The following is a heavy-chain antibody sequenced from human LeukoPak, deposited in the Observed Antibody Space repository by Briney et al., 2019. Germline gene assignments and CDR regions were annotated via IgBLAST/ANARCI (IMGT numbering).Heavy chain of an antibody. CDR2: IWYDGSNK. CDR1: GFTFGSYG. J-gene: IGHJ4*02. CDR3: ARDDYGSGSYYNTFDY. Sequence: GRSLRLSCAASGFTFGSYGMHWVRQAPGKGLEGVAVIWYDGSNKYYAGSVKGRFTISRDNSKNTLYLQMNSLRAEDTAVYYCARDDYGSGSYYNTFDYWGQGTLVTVSS. D-gene: IGHD3-10*01. V-gene: IGHV3-33*01.